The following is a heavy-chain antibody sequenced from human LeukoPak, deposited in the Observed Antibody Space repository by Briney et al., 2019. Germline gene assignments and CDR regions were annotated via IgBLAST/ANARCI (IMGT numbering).Heavy chain of an antibody. J-gene: IGHJ5*02. Sequence: PPGRSLRLSCAASGFTFSSCAMSWVRQAPGKGLEWVSAISGSGGSTYYADSVKGRFTISRDNSKNTLYLQMNSLRAEDTAVYYCAKGALLWFGELFKAGAKPGNNWFDPWGQGTLVTVSS. CDR2: ISGSGGST. D-gene: IGHD3-10*01. V-gene: IGHV3-23*01. CDR1: GFTFSSCA. CDR3: AKGALLWFGELFKAGAKPGNNWFDP.